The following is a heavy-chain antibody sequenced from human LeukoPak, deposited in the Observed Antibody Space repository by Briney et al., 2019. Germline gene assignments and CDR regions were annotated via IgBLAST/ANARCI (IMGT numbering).Heavy chain of an antibody. D-gene: IGHD3-22*01. CDR3: ARGGVWGYYDSSGYYQSIYFDY. Sequence: GGPLRLSCAASGFTFSSYAMHWVRQAPGKGLEWVAVISYDGNNKYYADSVKGRFTISRDNAKNTLYLQMNSLRAEDTAVYYCARGGVWGYYDSSGYYQSIYFDYWGQGTLVTVSS. J-gene: IGHJ4*02. CDR1: GFTFSSYA. CDR2: ISYDGNNK. V-gene: IGHV3-30-3*01.